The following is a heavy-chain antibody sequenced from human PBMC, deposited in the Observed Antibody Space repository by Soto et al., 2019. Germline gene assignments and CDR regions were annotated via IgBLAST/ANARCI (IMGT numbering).Heavy chain of an antibody. V-gene: IGHV4-61*01. CDR1: GGSVSSGSYY. CDR3: ARDFYVWGSYRYHRFDP. CDR2: IYYSGST. D-gene: IGHD3-16*02. J-gene: IGHJ5*02. Sequence: QVQLQESGPGLVKPSETLSLTCTVSGGSVSSGSYYWSWIRQPPGKGLEWIGYIYYSGSTNYNPSLKSRVTISVDTSKNQFSLKLSSVTAADTAVYYCARDFYVWGSYRYHRFDPWGQGTLVTVSS.